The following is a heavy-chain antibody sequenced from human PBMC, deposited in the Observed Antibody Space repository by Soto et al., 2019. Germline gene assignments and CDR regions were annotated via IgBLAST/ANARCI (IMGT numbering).Heavy chain of an antibody. D-gene: IGHD2-15*01. Sequence: EVQLVGSGGGLVQPGGSLRLSCAASGFTFSSYSMNWVRQAPGKGLEWVSYISSSSSTIYYADSVKGRSTITRDNAKNSLYLQKNGRSAEGSAVYYCAGGGSTRMDIWGQGTRVTVSS. CDR2: ISSSSSTI. V-gene: IGHV3-48*01. CDR1: GFTFSSYS. J-gene: IGHJ6*02. CDR3: AGGGSTRMDI.